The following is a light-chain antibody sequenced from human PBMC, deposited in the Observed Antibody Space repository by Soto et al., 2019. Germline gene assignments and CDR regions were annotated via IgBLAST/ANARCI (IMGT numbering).Light chain of an antibody. CDR1: SSNIGNNA. V-gene: IGLV1-36*01. CDR2: YDD. CDR3: AAWDDSLNGVV. Sequence: QSVLTQPPSVSEAPRQRVTISCSGSSSNIGNNAVNWYQQLPGKAPKLLIYYDDLLPSGVSDRFSGSKSGTSASLAISGLQSGDGADYYCAAWDDSLNGVVFGGGTKLTVL. J-gene: IGLJ2*01.